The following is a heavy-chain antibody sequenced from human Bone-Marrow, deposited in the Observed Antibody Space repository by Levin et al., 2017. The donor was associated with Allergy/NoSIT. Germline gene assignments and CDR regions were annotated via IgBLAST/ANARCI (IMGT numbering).Heavy chain of an antibody. Sequence: GESLKISCAASGFTFSSYAMSWVRQAPGKGLEWVSAISGSGGSTYYADSVKGRFTISRDNSKNTLYLQMNSLRAEDTAVYYCAKIPGIAVAGTCLIWDYWGQGTLVTVSS. J-gene: IGHJ4*02. D-gene: IGHD6-19*01. CDR3: AKIPGIAVAGTCLIWDY. V-gene: IGHV3-23*01. CDR1: GFTFSSYA. CDR2: ISGSGGST.